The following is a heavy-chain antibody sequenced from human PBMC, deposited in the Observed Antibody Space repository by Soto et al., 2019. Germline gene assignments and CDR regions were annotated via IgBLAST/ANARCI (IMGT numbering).Heavy chain of an antibody. D-gene: IGHD5-18*01. Sequence: TGGSLRLSCAASGFTFSSYGMHWVRQAPGKGLEWVAVISYDGSNKYYADSVKGRFTISRDNSKNTLYLQMNSLRAEDTAVYYCAKASYIYRSYYYGMDVWGQGPTVTASS. CDR2: ISYDGSNK. CDR3: AKASYIYRSYYYGMDV. V-gene: IGHV3-30*18. J-gene: IGHJ6*02. CDR1: GFTFSSYG.